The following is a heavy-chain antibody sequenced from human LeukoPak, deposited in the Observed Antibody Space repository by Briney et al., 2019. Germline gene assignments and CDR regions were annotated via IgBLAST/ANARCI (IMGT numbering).Heavy chain of an antibody. CDR3: ANSYCSGGSCYSFDY. Sequence: GGSLRLSCAASGFTFSTSGMHWVRQAPGKGLEWVVFIPSDRSNKYYADSVKGRFTISRDKSKNTLYLQMNSLRPEDTAVFYCANSYCSGGSCYSFDYWGQGTLVTVSS. D-gene: IGHD2-15*01. V-gene: IGHV3-30*02. CDR2: IPSDRSNK. CDR1: GFTFSTSG. J-gene: IGHJ4*02.